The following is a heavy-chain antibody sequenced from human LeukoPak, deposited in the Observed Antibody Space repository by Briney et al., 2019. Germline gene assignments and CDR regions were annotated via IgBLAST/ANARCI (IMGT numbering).Heavy chain of an antibody. D-gene: IGHD3-16*02. CDR2: ISSSSSTI. CDR3: AILPIRLGELSANKNYFDY. J-gene: IGHJ4*02. Sequence: GGSLRLSCAASGFTFSSYSMNWVRQAPGKGLEWVSYISSSSSTIYYADSVKGRFTISRDNAKNSLYLQMNSLRAEDTAVYYCAILPIRLGELSANKNYFDYWGQGTLVTVSS. V-gene: IGHV3-48*01. CDR1: GFTFSSYS.